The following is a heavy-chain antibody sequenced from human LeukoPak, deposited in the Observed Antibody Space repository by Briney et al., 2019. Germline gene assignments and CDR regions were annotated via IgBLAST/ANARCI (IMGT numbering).Heavy chain of an antibody. CDR2: INQDGNHK. Sequence: GGSLRLSCAGSGIILSSYWMSWVRQAPGKGLEWVANINQDGNHKYYVDSVKGRFTISRDNAKNSLYLQMNSLRAEDTAVYYCARSPIRADIWGQGTRVTVPS. V-gene: IGHV3-7*05. J-gene: IGHJ3*02. CDR3: ARSPIRADI. CDR1: GIILSSYW.